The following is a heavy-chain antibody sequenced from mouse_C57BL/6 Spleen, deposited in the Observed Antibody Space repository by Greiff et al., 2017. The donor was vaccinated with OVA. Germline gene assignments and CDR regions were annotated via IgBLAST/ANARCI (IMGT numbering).Heavy chain of an antibody. CDR1: GYAFTNYL. J-gene: IGHJ3*01. CDR3: ARDGSSWAWFAY. Sequence: VKLMESGAELVRPGTSVKVSCKASGYAFTNYLIEWVKQRPGQGLEWIGVINPGRGGNNYNEKFKGKATLTADKSSSTAYMQLSSLTSEDSAVYFCARDGSSWAWFAYWGQGTLVTVSA. D-gene: IGHD1-1*01. CDR2: INPGRGGN. V-gene: IGHV1-54*01.